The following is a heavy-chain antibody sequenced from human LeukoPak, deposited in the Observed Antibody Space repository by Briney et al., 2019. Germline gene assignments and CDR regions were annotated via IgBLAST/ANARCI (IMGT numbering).Heavy chain of an antibody. CDR1: GFTFSSYA. D-gene: IGHD6-19*01. CDR3: VRDQTPRQWLRGFDY. CDR2: IWYDGSNK. Sequence: GGSLRLSCAASGFTFSSYAMNWVRRAPAKRLEWVAIIWYDGSNKYYADSVKGRFTISRDNSKNTLYLQMNSLRADDTAVYYCVRDQTPRQWLRGFDYWGQGTLVTVSS. J-gene: IGHJ4*02. V-gene: IGHV3-33*08.